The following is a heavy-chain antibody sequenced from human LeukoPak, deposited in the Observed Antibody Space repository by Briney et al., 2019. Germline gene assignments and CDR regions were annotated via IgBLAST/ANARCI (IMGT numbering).Heavy chain of an antibody. CDR1: GFTFSSYA. V-gene: IGHV3-23*01. CDR3: AKDSPPPILIVVVPAATSQYYYMDA. D-gene: IGHD2-2*01. Sequence: GGSLRLSCAASGFTFSSYAMSWVRQAPGKGLEWVSAISGSGGSTYYADSVKGRFTISRDNSKNTLYLQMNSLRAKDTAVYYCAKDSPPPILIVVVPAATSQYYYMDAWGKGTTVTASS. J-gene: IGHJ6*03. CDR2: ISGSGGST.